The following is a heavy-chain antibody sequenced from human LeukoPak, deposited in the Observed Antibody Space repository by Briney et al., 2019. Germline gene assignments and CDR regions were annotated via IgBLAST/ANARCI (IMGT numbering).Heavy chain of an antibody. CDR2: IHYRGST. Sequence: SETLSLTCTVSGGSISSYYWSWIRQSPGEGLEWIGYIHYRGSTNYNPSLKSRVTISVDTSKNQFSLKLSSLTAADTAVYYCARSVLGYSYGLHIDYWGQGTLVTVAS. D-gene: IGHD5-18*01. CDR1: GGSISSYY. J-gene: IGHJ4*02. V-gene: IGHV4-59*01. CDR3: ARSVLGYSYGLHIDY.